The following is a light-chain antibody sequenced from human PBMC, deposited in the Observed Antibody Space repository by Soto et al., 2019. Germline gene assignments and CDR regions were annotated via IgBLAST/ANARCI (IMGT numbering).Light chain of an antibody. CDR3: QQYRSSPLGT. CDR1: QSVSSSY. CDR2: GAS. V-gene: IGKV3-20*01. J-gene: IGKJ3*01. Sequence: EIVLTQSPGTLSLSPGERATLSCRASQSVSSSYLAWYQQKPGQAPRLLIYGASSRATGIPDRFSGSGSGTDFTLTISRLEPEDFAVYYCQQYRSSPLGTFGPGTKVDIK.